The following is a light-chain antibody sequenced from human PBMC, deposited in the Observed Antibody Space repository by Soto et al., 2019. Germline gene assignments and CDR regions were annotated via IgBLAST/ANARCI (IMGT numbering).Light chain of an antibody. CDR3: QQTYNNPIT. Sequence: DIQMTQSPSTLSGSLGDRVTITCRASQTISSWLAWYQQKPGKAPNLLIYAASSLQSGVPSRFSGSGSGTDFTLTISSLQPEDFETYYCQQTYNNPITFGQGTRLEIK. V-gene: IGKV1-39*01. CDR1: QTISSW. J-gene: IGKJ5*01. CDR2: AAS.